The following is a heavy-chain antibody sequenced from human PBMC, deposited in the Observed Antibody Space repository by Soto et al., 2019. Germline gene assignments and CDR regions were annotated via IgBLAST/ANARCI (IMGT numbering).Heavy chain of an antibody. D-gene: IGHD1-26*01. V-gene: IGHV3-30-3*01. Sequence: LRLSCAASGFTFSSYAMHWVRQAPGKGLEWVAVISYDGSNKYYADSVKGRFTISRDNSKNTLYLQMNSLRAEDTAVYYCARDRAKIVGATHYYYYGMDVWGQGTTVTVSS. CDR3: ARDRAKIVGATHYYYYGMDV. CDR1: GFTFSSYA. CDR2: ISYDGSNK. J-gene: IGHJ6*02.